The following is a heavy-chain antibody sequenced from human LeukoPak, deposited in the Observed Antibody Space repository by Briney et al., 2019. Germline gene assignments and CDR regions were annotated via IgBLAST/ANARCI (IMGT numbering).Heavy chain of an antibody. CDR2: IYPGDADT. Sequence: GESLKISCKGSGYSFTSYWIGWVRQMPGKGLEWMGIIYPGDADTRYSPSFQGQVTISVDKSISTAYPQWSSLKASDTAMHYCARRRMDRAVYVFDIWGQGTMVTVSS. CDR1: GYSFTSYW. D-gene: IGHD3-10*01. V-gene: IGHV5-51*01. J-gene: IGHJ3*02. CDR3: ARRRMDRAVYVFDI.